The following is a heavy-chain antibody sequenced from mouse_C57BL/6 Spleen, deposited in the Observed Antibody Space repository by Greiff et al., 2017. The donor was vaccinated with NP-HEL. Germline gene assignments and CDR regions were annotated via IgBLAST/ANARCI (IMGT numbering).Heavy chain of an antibody. CDR1: GFTFSSYG. V-gene: IGHV5-6*01. CDR3: ANYYGSSPYYAMDY. CDR2: ISSGGSYP. Sequence: EVQRVESGGDLVKPGGSLKLSCAASGFTFSSYGMSWVRQTPDKRLEWVATISSGGSYPYYPDSVKGRFTISRDNAKNTLYLQMSSLKSEDTAMYYCANYYGSSPYYAMDYWGQGTSVTVSS. J-gene: IGHJ4*01. D-gene: IGHD1-1*01.